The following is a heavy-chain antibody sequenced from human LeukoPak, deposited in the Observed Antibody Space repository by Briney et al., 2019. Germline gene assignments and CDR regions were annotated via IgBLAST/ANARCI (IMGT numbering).Heavy chain of an antibody. CDR1: GGSISSYY. J-gene: IGHJ4*02. Sequence: SETLSLTCTVSGGSISSYYWSWIRQPPVKGLEWIGYIYYSGSTYYNPSLKSRVTISVDTSKNQFSLKLSSVTAADTAVYYCAATEVRAPHPYYDSSGYGVVSDYWGQGTLVTVSS. CDR3: AATEVRAPHPYYDSSGYGVVSDY. D-gene: IGHD3-22*01. V-gene: IGHV4-59*06. CDR2: IYYSGST.